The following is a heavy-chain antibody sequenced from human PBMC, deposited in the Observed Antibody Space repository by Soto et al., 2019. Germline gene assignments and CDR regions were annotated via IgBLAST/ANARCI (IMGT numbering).Heavy chain of an antibody. CDR3: ARMMAASGTAFDY. Sequence: PGECLKISCQASGYSFISSWIGWVRQMPGKGLEWMGIIYPGDSDTRYSPSFQGQVTISADKSTSTAYLQWSSLKASDTATYYCARMMAASGTAFDYWGQGALVTVSS. CDR2: IYPGDSDT. D-gene: IGHD6-13*01. J-gene: IGHJ4*02. CDR1: GYSFISSW. V-gene: IGHV5-51*01.